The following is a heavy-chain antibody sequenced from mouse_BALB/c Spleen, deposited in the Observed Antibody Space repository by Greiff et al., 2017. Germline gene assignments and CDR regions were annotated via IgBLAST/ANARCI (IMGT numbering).Heavy chain of an antibody. V-gene: IGHV1S29*02. D-gene: IGHD1-1*02. J-gene: IGHJ3*01. CDR1: GYTFTDYN. CDR2: IYPYNGGT. Sequence: EVQLKESGPELVKPGASVKISCKASGYTFTDYNMHWVKQSHGKSLEWIGYIYPYNGGTGYNQKFKSKATLTVDNSSSTAYMELRSLTSEDSAVYYCARSGGNYEGAWFAYWGQGTLVTVSA. CDR3: ARSGGNYEGAWFAY.